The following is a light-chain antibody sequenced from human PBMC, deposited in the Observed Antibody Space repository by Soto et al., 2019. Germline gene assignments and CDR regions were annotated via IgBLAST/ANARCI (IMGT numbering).Light chain of an antibody. CDR3: MQALQTPPYT. CDR1: QSLLHSNGYNY. CDR2: WGF. J-gene: IGKJ2*01. V-gene: IGKV2-28*01. Sequence: DIVLTQSPLSLPVTPGEPASISCRSSQSLLHSNGYNYLDWYLQKPGQSPQLLIYWGFNRASGVPDRFSGSGSGTDFTLKISRVEAEDVGVYYCMQALQTPPYTFGQGTKLEIK.